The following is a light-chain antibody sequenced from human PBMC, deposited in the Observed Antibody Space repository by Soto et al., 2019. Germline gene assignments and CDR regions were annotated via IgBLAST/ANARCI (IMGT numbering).Light chain of an antibody. CDR2: GAS. CDR1: QGIGDT. V-gene: IGKV3D-15*01. CDR3: QQRNVWPPIT. Sequence: EVVMGQSPATLSVSPGEGATLSCMASQGIGDTLAWYQHKPGQTPRLLIYGASSRATGIPDRFSGSGSGTDFTLTINSLEPEDLAVYYCQQRNVWPPITSGQGTRLE. J-gene: IGKJ5*01.